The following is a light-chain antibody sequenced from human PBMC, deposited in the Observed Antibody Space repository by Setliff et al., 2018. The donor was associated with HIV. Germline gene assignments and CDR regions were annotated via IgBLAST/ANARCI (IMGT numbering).Light chain of an antibody. CDR3: CSNTGSNTYV. V-gene: IGLV2-23*01. CDR2: QAS. J-gene: IGLJ1*01. CDR1: SGDVGRYNL. Sequence: LTQPASVSGSPGQSITISCTGTSGDVGRYNLVSWYQQQPGKPPKLMIYQASKRPSGASNRFSGSKSGNTASLTISGLQAEDEADYYCCSNTGSNTYVFGTGTKVTVL.